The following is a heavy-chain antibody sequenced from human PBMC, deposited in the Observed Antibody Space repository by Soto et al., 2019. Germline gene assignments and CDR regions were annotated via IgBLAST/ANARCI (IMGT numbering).Heavy chain of an antibody. V-gene: IGHV4-59*12. CDR2: IHYSGAT. CDR1: GASITKSF. D-gene: IGHD2-21*01. CDR3: ARSDMDDGCGYANY. Sequence: QVQLKESGPGLVKPSETLSLTCSVSGASITKSFWSWIRQSPQKGLEWIAYIHYSGATDYHPSFKSRSTISLDASRAQFSLKLRSVTAADTAVYYCARSDMDDGCGYANYWGQGTLVTVS. J-gene: IGHJ4*02.